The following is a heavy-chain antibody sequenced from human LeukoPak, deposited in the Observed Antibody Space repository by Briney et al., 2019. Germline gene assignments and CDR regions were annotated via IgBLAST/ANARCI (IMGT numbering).Heavy chain of an antibody. V-gene: IGHV1-2*06. CDR3: ARVSGGSYYSDY. J-gene: IGHJ4*02. Sequence: GASVKVSCKASGYTFTGYYMHWVRQAPGQELEWMGRINPNSGGTNYAQKFQGRVTMTRDTSISTASMELSRLTSDDTAVYYCARVSGGSYYSDYWGQGTLVTVSS. D-gene: IGHD2-15*01. CDR2: INPNSGGT. CDR1: GYTFTGYY.